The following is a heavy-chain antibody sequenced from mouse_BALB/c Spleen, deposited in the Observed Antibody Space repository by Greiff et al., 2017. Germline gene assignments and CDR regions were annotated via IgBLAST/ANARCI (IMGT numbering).Heavy chain of an antibody. D-gene: IGHD2-4*01. J-gene: IGHJ4*01. V-gene: IGHV5-9-4*01. CDR3: ARDRMITTRGYAMDY. Sequence: DVMLVESGGGLVKPGGSLKLSCAASGFTFSSYAMSWVRQSPEKRLEWVAEISSGGSYTYYPDTVTGRFTISRDNAKNTLYLEMSSLRSEDTAMYYCARDRMITTRGYAMDYWGQGTSVTVSS. CDR1: GFTFSSYA. CDR2: ISSGGSYT.